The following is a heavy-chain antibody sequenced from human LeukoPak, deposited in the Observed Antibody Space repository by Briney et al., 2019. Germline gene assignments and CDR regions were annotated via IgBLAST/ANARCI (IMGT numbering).Heavy chain of an antibody. CDR3: ARLHGRGSFFAF. V-gene: IGHV5-51*01. J-gene: IGHJ4*02. Sequence: GESLKISCKASGYSFDKYWIGWVRQKPGKGLELMGIIYPGDSDTRYRPSFEGQITISADKSINTAYLQWRSLKASDTAMYYCARLHGRGSFFAFWGQGTLVTVFS. D-gene: IGHD3-16*01. CDR2: IYPGDSDT. CDR1: GYSFDKYW.